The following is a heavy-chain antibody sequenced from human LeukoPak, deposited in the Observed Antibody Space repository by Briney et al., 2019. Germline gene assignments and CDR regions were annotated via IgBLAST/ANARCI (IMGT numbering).Heavy chain of an antibody. J-gene: IGHJ4*02. CDR3: AKVRVGTAHFDY. D-gene: IGHD2-15*01. CDR2: ISSNGGST. Sequence: GGSLRLSCAASGFTFSSYAMHWVRQAPGKGLEYVSAISSNGGSTFYANSVKGRFTISRDNSKNTLYLQMGSLRGEDMAVYYCAKVRVGTAHFDYWGQGTLVTVSS. V-gene: IGHV3-64*01. CDR1: GFTFSSYA.